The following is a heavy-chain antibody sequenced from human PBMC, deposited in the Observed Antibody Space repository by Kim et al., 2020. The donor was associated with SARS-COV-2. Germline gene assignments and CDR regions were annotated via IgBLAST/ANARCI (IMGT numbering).Heavy chain of an antibody. D-gene: IGHD5-12*01. Sequence: GGSLRLSCAASGFTFGTYAMGWVRQAPGKGLEWVSVVSDSSTMYYTDSVKGRFSISRDNSKDTLYLQMSSLRAEDTAVYYCVKGGEYSGYDSFDQWGQGTLVTVSS. V-gene: IGHV3-23*01. CDR2: VSDSSTM. CDR3: VKGGEYSGYDSFDQ. J-gene: IGHJ4*02. CDR1: GFTFGTYA.